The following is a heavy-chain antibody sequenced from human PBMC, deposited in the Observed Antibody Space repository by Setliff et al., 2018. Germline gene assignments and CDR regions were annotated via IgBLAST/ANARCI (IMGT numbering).Heavy chain of an antibody. D-gene: IGHD1-26*01. CDR3: AREVVGAPSAFDI. J-gene: IGHJ3*02. CDR2: ISSSSSYI. CDR1: GFTFSSYS. Sequence: PGESLKISCAASGFTFSSYSMNWVRQAPGKGLEWVSSISSSSSYIYYADSVKGRFTISRDNARDSLFLQMNTLRAEDTAVYYCAREVVGAPSAFDIWGQGTMVTVSS. V-gene: IGHV3-21*01.